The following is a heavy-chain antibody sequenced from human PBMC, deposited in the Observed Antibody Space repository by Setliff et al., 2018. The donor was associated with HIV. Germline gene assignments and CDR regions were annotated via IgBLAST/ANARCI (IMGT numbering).Heavy chain of an antibody. D-gene: IGHD3-16*02. CDR1: GFSISTGHY. CDR3: ARRKSGSSYRFFNY. CDR2: IYYSGST. J-gene: IGHJ4*02. V-gene: IGHV4-38-2*02. Sequence: SETLSLTCTVSGFSISTGHYWGWVRQSPGKGLEWIGSIYYSGSTYYNPSLKSRVTISVDPSNNPFSLNLTSVTAADTAVYYCARRKSGSSYRFFNYWGLGSLVTVSS.